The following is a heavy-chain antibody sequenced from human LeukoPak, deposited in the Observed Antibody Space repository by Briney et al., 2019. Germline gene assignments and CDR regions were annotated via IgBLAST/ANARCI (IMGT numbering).Heavy chain of an antibody. CDR2: ISWNSGSI. CDR3: AKDYTYNSGSYSWDY. V-gene: IGHV3-9*01. CDR1: GFTFDDYA. D-gene: IGHD1-26*01. Sequence: QPGRSLRLSCAASGFTFDDYAMHWVRQAPGKGLEWVSGISWNSGSIGYADSVKGRFTISRDNAKNSLYLQMNSLRAEDTAVYYCAKDYTYNSGSYSWDYWGQGTLVTVSS. J-gene: IGHJ4*02.